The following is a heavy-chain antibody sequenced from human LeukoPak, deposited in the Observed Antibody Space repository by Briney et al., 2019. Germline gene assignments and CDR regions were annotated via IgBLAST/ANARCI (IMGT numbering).Heavy chain of an antibody. J-gene: IGHJ5*02. CDR1: GGSISSYY. Sequence: PSETLSLTCTVSGGSISSYYWSWIRQPPGKGLEWIGYIYYSGSTNYNPSLKSRVTISVDTSKNQFSLKLSSVTAADTAVYYCARESGSSGCFDPWGQGTLVTVSS. V-gene: IGHV4-59*01. CDR2: IYYSGST. CDR3: ARESGSSGCFDP. D-gene: IGHD6-19*01.